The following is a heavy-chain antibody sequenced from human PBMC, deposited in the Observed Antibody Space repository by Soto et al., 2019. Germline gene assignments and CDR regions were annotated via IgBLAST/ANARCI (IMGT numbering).Heavy chain of an antibody. J-gene: IGHJ4*02. CDR1: GASVTRDGNC. CDR3: AREVDGYSHFDD. CDR2: IYHGGST. D-gene: IGHD4-4*01. V-gene: IGHV4-30-2*01. Sequence: QVQLRESGSGLVKPSQTLSLTCSVSGASVTRDGNCWTWIRQPPGKGLEFVASIYHGGSTFYNPYLRSRVTVSLDRSQNQFSLKLTSVTAADTAVYYCAREVDGYSHFDDWGQGTLVTVSS.